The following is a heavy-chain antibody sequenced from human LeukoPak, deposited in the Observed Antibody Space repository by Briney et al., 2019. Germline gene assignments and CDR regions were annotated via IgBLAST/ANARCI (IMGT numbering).Heavy chain of an antibody. J-gene: IGHJ4*02. CDR3: ARGIPRRLFDY. CDR1: GGSFRGYY. Sequence: AETLSLTCGVYGGSFRGYYGSWIRQPPGKGGEWIGEINHSGSNNYNPSLKSRVTISVDTSKNKFSLKLSPVTAADTAVYYCARGIPRRLFDYWGQGTLVTVSS. CDR2: INHSGSN. V-gene: IGHV4-34*01. D-gene: IGHD2-21*01.